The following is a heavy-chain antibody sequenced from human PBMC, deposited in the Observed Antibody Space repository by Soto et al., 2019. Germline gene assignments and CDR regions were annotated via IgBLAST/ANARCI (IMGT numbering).Heavy chain of an antibody. CDR1: GGSISSSNC. V-gene: IGHV4-4*02. CDR3: ARAGIAVAGRDYYYYGMDV. Sequence: SETLSLTCAASGGSISSSNCWSWVRQPPGKGLEWIGEIYHSGSTNYNPSLKSRVTISVDTSKNQFSLKLSSVTAADTAVYYCARAGIAVAGRDYYYYGMDVWGQGTTVTVSS. CDR2: IYHSGST. J-gene: IGHJ6*02. D-gene: IGHD6-19*01.